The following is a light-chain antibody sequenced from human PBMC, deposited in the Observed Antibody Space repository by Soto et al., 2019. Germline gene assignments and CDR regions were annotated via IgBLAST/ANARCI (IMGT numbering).Light chain of an antibody. CDR3: QQSYTSPLT. CDR1: QSVRSY. Sequence: DIQMTQSPSSVSASVGDRVTIACRAGQSVRSYLNWYQQKPGKAPNLLIYAASSLQSEVPSRFSGGGSGTDFTLTISSLQPEDFATYYCQQSYTSPLTFGGGTKVEIK. CDR2: AAS. J-gene: IGKJ4*01. V-gene: IGKV1-39*01.